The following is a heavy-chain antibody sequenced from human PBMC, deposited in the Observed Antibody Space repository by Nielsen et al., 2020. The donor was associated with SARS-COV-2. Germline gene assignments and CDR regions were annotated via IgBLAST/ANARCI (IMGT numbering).Heavy chain of an antibody. J-gene: IGHJ4*02. CDR3: ASTPPRGSSPGY. CDR1: GFTFSNYA. V-gene: IGHV3-30-3*01. CDR2: ISHDGSNN. Sequence: GSLKISCAASGFTFSNYAMHWLRQAPGKGLEWVAIISHDGSNNHYADSVKGRFTISRHNSYNTLLLQMNSLRGEDTAVYYCASTPPRGSSPGYWGQGTLVTVSS. D-gene: IGHD6-13*01.